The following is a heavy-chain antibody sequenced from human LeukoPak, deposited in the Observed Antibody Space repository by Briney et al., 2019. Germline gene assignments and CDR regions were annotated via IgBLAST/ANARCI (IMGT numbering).Heavy chain of an antibody. J-gene: IGHJ4*02. V-gene: IGHV1-69*13. CDR2: IIPIFGTV. CDR1: GGAFSSYA. CDR3: ARVRGFYTVTSDYFDY. Sequence: SVKLSCKASGGAFSSYAISWVRQATGQGLDWIGLIIPIFGTVNYAQKLQGRVTISAEECTSTAYMELSSLRSEDTGLYYCARVRGFYTVTSDYFDYWGQGSLVTVSS. D-gene: IGHD4-17*01.